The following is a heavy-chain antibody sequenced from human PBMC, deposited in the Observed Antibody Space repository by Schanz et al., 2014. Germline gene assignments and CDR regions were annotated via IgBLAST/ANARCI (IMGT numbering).Heavy chain of an antibody. CDR1: GFSFSDHA. CDR2: ISNNGDST. Sequence: EVQLLESGGGLVQPGGSLRLSCAASGFSFSDHAMDWVRQAPGKGLEYISAISNNGDSTYYADSVKGRFTISRDNSKNTLFLQMSSLRVDDMAVYYCGRAGTGMAGWYFELWGRGTLVTVSS. J-gene: IGHJ2*01. CDR3: GRAGTGMAGWYFEL. D-gene: IGHD5-18*01. V-gene: IGHV3-64D*06.